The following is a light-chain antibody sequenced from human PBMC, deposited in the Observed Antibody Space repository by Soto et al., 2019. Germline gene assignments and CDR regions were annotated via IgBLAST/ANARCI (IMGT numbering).Light chain of an antibody. Sequence: DIQMTQSPSSLSGSVGDRVTITGRASQGIRNDLGCYQQKPGKAPKRLIYAASSLQSGVPSRFSGSGSGTEFTLTISSLQPEDFATYYCQKCGSAPFTFGGGTKVDIK. CDR3: QKCGSAPFT. J-gene: IGKJ4*01. CDR1: QGIRND. V-gene: IGKV1-17*01. CDR2: AAS.